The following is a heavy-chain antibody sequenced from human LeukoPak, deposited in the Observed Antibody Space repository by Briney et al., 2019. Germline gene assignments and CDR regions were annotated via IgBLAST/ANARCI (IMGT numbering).Heavy chain of an antibody. J-gene: IGHJ4*02. CDR1: GYTFTGYY. CDR2: IIPILGIA. Sequence: SVKVSCKASGYTFTGYYMHWVRQAPGQGLEWMGRIIPILGIANYAQKFQGRVTITADKSTSTAYMELSSLRSEDTAVYYCARQRSEQWLDVWGQGTLVTVSS. CDR3: ARQRSEQWLDV. D-gene: IGHD6-19*01. V-gene: IGHV1-69*02.